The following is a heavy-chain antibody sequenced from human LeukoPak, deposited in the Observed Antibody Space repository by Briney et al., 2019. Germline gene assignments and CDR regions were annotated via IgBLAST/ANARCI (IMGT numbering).Heavy chain of an antibody. Sequence: GGSLRLSCAASGFTFSSYWMSWVRQAPGKGLEWVANIKQDGSEKYYVDSVKGRFTISRDNAKNSLYLQMNSLRAEDTAVYYCARDGHYYGSSGYPVYFDNWGQGTLVTVSS. V-gene: IGHV3-7*01. CDR1: GFTFSSYW. CDR3: ARDGHYYGSSGYPVYFDN. D-gene: IGHD3-22*01. CDR2: IKQDGSEK. J-gene: IGHJ4*02.